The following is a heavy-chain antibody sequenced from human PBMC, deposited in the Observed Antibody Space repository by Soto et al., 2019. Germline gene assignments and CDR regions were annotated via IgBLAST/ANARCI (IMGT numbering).Heavy chain of an antibody. CDR1: GYTFTSYG. CDR2: ISAYNGNK. Sequence: QVQLVQSGAEVKKPGASVKVSCKASGYTFTSYGISWVRQAPGQGLEWMGWISAYNGNKKYAQKVQGRVTMTTDTSTTTAYMEVRSLRSDDTAVYYCARDAAIGMNDYWGQGTLLTVSS. D-gene: IGHD1-20*01. V-gene: IGHV1-18*01. CDR3: ARDAAIGMNDY. J-gene: IGHJ4*02.